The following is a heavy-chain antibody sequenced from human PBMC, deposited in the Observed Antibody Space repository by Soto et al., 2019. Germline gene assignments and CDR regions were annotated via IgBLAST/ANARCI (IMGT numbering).Heavy chain of an antibody. V-gene: IGHV3-33*01. Sequence: QVQLVESGGGVVQPGRSLRLSCAASGFTFSSYGMHWVRQAPGKGLEWVAVIWYDGSNKYYADSVKGRFTISRDNSKNTLNLQMNSLRAEDTAVYYCARDVLSIAAAGYYFDYWGQGNLVTVSS. CDR1: GFTFSSYG. CDR3: ARDVLSIAAAGYYFDY. CDR2: IWYDGSNK. D-gene: IGHD6-13*01. J-gene: IGHJ4*02.